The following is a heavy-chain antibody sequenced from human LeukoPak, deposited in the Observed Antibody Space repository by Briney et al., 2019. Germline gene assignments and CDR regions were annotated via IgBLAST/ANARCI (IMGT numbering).Heavy chain of an antibody. CDR1: GASISNNYYY. Sequence: SETLSLTCTVSGASISNNYYYWGWIRQPPGKGLEWIGNFHYSGSTYYNPSLKSCVTISVDTSKNQFSLRLSSVTAADTAVYYCARQVTFGYAYGYYFDFWGQGALVTVSS. V-gene: IGHV4-39*01. CDR3: ARQVTFGYAYGYYFDF. CDR2: FHYSGST. J-gene: IGHJ4*02. D-gene: IGHD5-18*01.